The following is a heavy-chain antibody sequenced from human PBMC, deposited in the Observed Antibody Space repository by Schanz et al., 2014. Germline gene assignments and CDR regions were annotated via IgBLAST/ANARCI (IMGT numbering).Heavy chain of an antibody. CDR3: EREEGWGIAAAGPKHYYYGMDV. CDR1: GFTFSSYS. CDR2: ISSSSSYI. Sequence: VQLVESGGGVVQPGRSLRLSCAASGFTFSSYSMNWVRQAPGKGLEWVSSISSSSSYIYYADSVKGRFTISRDNAKNSLYLQMNSLRAEDTAGYYCEREEGWGIAAAGPKHYYYGMDVWGQGTTVTVSS. J-gene: IGHJ6*02. V-gene: IGHV3-21*01. D-gene: IGHD6-13*01.